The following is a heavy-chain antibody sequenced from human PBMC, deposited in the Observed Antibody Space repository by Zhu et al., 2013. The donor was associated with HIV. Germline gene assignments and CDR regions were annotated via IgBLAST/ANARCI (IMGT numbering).Heavy chain of an antibody. CDR1: GYTFTGYY. D-gene: IGHD5-12*01. V-gene: IGHV1-2*02. CDR2: ISPNKNGT. Sequence: QVQLVQSGAEVKKPGASVKVSCKASGYTFTGYYIHWVRQAPGQGLEWLGWISPNKNGTVYAPRFKGRVTVTRDTSISTAYMDLSSLRTDDTAVYYCALTYKSGFLDYWGQGTLVTVSS. J-gene: IGHJ4*02. CDR3: ALTYKSGFLDY.